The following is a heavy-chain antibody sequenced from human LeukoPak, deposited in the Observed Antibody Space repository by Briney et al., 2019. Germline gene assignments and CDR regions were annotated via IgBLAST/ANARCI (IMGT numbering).Heavy chain of an antibody. V-gene: IGHV3-30*02. CDR3: AKTCSSTSCHNGYFQH. CDR2: IRYDGSNK. D-gene: IGHD2-2*01. CDR1: GFTFSSYG. J-gene: IGHJ1*01. Sequence: GGSLRLSCAASGFTFSSYGMHWVRQAPGKGLEWVAFIRYDGSNKYYADSVKGRFTISRDNSKNTLYLQMNSLRAEDTAVYYCAKTCSSTSCHNGYFQHWARAPWSPSPQ.